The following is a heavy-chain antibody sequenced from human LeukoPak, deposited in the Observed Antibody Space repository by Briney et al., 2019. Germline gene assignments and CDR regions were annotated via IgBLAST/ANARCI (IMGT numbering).Heavy chain of an antibody. CDR2: INWNGGST. D-gene: IGHD3-9*01. CDR3: ARDVYYDIWSPRDY. Sequence: GGSLRLSCAASGFTFDDYGMSWVRQAPGKGLEWVSGINWNGGSTGYADSVKGRFTISRDNAKNSLYLQMNSLRAEDTALYYCARDVYYDIWSPRDYWGQGTLVTVSS. V-gene: IGHV3-20*04. CDR1: GFTFDDYG. J-gene: IGHJ4*02.